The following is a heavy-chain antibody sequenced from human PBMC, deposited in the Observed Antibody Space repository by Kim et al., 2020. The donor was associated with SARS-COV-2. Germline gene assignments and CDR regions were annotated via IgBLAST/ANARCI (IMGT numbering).Heavy chain of an antibody. J-gene: IGHJ4*02. CDR3: AKELYDSSVYPNFDY. Sequence: GGSLRLSCAASGFTFSNYAMSWVRQAPGKGLEWVSSISNSGGSTYYADSVKGRFTISRDNSKNTLYLQMNSLRAEDTAVYYCAKELYDSSVYPNFDYWGQGTLVTVSS. CDR1: GFTFSNYA. D-gene: IGHD3-22*01. V-gene: IGHV3-23*01. CDR2: ISNSGGST.